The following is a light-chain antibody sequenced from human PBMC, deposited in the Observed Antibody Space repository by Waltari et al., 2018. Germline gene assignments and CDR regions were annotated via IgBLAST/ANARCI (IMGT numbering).Light chain of an antibody. J-gene: IGKJ2*01. CDR2: DAS. V-gene: IGKV3-11*01. CDR3: QQRSNWTPHT. CDR1: QSVGNY. Sequence: EIVLTQSPATLSLSPGDTATLSCRASQSVGNYLAWYQQKPGQAPRLLIYDASNRATGIPARFRGSGSGTDFTLTISSLEAEDFAVYYCQQRSNWTPHTFGQGARLEIK.